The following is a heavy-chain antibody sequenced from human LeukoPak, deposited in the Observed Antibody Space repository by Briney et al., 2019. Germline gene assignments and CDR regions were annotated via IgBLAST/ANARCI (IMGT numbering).Heavy chain of an antibody. Sequence: GGSLRLSCAASGFTFSNYWMSWVRQAPGKGLEWVANIKQDGSEKYYVDSVKGRFTISRDNAKNSLYLQMNSLRAEDTAVYYCARDGYSSGWYAFDYWGQGTLVTVSS. D-gene: IGHD6-19*01. V-gene: IGHV3-7*01. J-gene: IGHJ4*02. CDR2: IKQDGSEK. CDR3: ARDGYSSGWYAFDY. CDR1: GFTFSNYW.